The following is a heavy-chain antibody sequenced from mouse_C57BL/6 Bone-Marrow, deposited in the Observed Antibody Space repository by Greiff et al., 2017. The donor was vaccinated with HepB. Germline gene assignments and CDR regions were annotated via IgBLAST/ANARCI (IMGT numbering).Heavy chain of an antibody. CDR3: ARGQGFYCFDF. CDR2: IDPYDSYT. D-gene: IGHD3-2*02. J-gene: IGHJ2*01. V-gene: IGHV1-69*01. CDR1: GYNFNSYW. Sequence: QVQLQQPGAELVMPGASVKLSCKASGYNFNSYWMHWVKQRPGQGLEWIGEIDPYDSYTKYNQKFKGKTTMTVDKSSSTAYLQLSSMTSEDSAVYYCARGQGFYCFDFCGQGTTLTVSS.